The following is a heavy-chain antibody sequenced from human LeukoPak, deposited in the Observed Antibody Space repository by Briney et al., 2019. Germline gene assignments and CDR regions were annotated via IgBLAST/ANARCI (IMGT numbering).Heavy chain of an antibody. J-gene: IGHJ5*02. V-gene: IGHV5-51*01. CDR2: IYPGDSDT. CDR3: ARLLGPLLYYGNWFDP. Sequence: GESLKISCKGSGYSFTSYWIGWARQMPGKGLEWMGIIYPGDSDTRYSPSFQGQVTISADKSISTAYLQWSSLKAPDTAMYYCARLLGPLLYYGNWFDPWGQGTLVTVAS. D-gene: IGHD2-2*02. CDR1: GYSFTSYW.